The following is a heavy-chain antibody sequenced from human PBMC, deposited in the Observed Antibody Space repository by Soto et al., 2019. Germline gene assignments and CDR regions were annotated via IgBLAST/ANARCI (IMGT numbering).Heavy chain of an antibody. Sequence: QVQLAQSGAEERKPGASVKVSCEATGYTFTAYAVHWVRQAPGQRLEWMGWINPANGNTKYSQKFQGRLTITSDTSANTVYMELNSLTTEDTAMYYCTRSAISPYGGLIGPFDYWGQGNLVTVSS. J-gene: IGHJ4*02. V-gene: IGHV1-3*05. CDR3: TRSAISPYGGLIGPFDY. CDR1: GYTFTAYA. D-gene: IGHD3-16*02. CDR2: INPANGNT.